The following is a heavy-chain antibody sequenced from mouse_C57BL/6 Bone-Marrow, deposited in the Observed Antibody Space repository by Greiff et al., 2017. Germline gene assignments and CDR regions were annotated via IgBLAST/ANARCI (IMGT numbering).Heavy chain of an antibody. CDR2: IYPRSGNT. Sequence: VQLQQSGAELARPGASVKLSCKASGYTFTSYGISWVKQRTGQGLEWIGEIYPRSGNTYYNEKFKGKATLTADKSSSTAYMELRSLTSEDSAVYFCATYYDYNEVWFAYWGQGTLVTVSA. V-gene: IGHV1-81*01. CDR1: GYTFTSYG. J-gene: IGHJ3*01. CDR3: ATYYDYNEVWFAY. D-gene: IGHD2-4*01.